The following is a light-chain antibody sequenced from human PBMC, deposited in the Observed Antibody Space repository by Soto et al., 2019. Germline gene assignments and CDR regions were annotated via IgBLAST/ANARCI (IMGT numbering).Light chain of an antibody. CDR1: QSVSNN. V-gene: IGKV3-15*01. J-gene: IGKJ4*01. Sequence: EIVMTQSPATLSVSPGERATLSCRASQSVSNNLAWYQQKPGQAPRLLIYFASTRATGIPARFSVSGSGTEFTLTISSLQSEDFAVYYCQQYNKWPLTFGGGTKVETK. CDR3: QQYNKWPLT. CDR2: FAS.